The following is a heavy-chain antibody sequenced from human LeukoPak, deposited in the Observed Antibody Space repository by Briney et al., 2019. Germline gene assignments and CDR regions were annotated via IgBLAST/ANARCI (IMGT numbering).Heavy chain of an antibody. CDR3: AKNQGDGYYYDSSGYYLFDY. Sequence: GGSLRLSWAASGFTISSYAMSWVRQAPGKGLEWVLAIRRGGGSTHYADSVKGRFTISRDNSKNTLYLQMNSLRAEDTAVYYCAKNQGDGYYYDSSGYYLFDYWGQGTLVTVSS. CDR1: GFTISSYA. D-gene: IGHD3-22*01. J-gene: IGHJ4*02. CDR2: IRRGGGST. V-gene: IGHV3-23*01.